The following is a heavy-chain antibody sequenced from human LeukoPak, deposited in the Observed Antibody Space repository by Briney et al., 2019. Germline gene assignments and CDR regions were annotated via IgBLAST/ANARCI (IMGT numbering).Heavy chain of an antibody. D-gene: IGHD6-13*01. CDR3: AKVQDGSSWYEYFQH. CDR1: GFTFSTYS. V-gene: IGHV3-21*01. Sequence: GGSLRLSCAASGFTFSTYSMNWVRQAPGKGLEWVSSISSSSTYIYYADSVKGRFTISRDNAKNSLFLQMNSLRAEDTAVYYCAKVQDGSSWYEYFQHWGQGTLVTVSS. CDR2: ISSSSTYI. J-gene: IGHJ1*01.